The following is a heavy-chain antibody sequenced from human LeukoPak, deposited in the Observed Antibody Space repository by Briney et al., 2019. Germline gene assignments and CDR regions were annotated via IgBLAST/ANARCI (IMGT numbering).Heavy chain of an antibody. D-gene: IGHD4-17*01. J-gene: IGHJ2*01. V-gene: IGHV4-34*01. CDR1: GGSFSGYY. CDR2: INHSGST. CDR3: ARGPRYGDYGRYFDL. Sequence: KPSETLSLTCAVYGGSFSGYYWSWIRQPPGKGLEWIGEINHSGSTNYNPSLKSRVTISVDTSKNQFSLKLSSVTAADTAVYYRARGPRYGDYGRYFDLWGRGTLVTVSS.